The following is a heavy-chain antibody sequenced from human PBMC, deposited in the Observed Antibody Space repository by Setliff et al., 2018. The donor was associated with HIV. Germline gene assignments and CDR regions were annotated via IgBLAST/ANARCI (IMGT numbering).Heavy chain of an antibody. CDR2: ISPSGSR. CDR3: ARDGGLPPDYYYYYGMDV. V-gene: IGHV4-38-2*02. J-gene: IGHJ6*02. D-gene: IGHD5-12*01. CDR1: GGSISSSNW. Sequence: PSETLSLTCAVSGGSISSSNWWGWSRQPPGKGLEWIGSISPSGSRYYNPSLKSRVTISTDTSKNQFSLKLSSVTAADPAVYSCARDGGLPPDYYYYYGMDVWGQGTTVTVSS.